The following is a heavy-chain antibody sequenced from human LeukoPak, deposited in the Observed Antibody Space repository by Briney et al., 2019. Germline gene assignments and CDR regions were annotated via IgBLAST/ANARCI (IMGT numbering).Heavy chain of an antibody. D-gene: IGHD2-2*01. Sequence: SETLTLTCTASGGSISSSSYYWGWIRQPPGQELEWIGSIYYSGNTYYNPSLNSRVTISVDTSKTQFSLKLSSVTAADTAVYYCARQADIVVVPAFYYYYYGMDVWGQGTTVTVSS. CDR1: GGSISSSSYY. CDR2: IYYSGNT. V-gene: IGHV4-39*01. J-gene: IGHJ6*02. CDR3: ARQADIVVVPAFYYYYYGMDV.